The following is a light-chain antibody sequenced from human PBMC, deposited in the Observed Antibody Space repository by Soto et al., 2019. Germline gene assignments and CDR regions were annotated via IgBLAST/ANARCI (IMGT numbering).Light chain of an antibody. J-gene: IGKJ5*01. Sequence: QMTQSPSTLSASLGDRVTITCLASQSVSNWLAWYQQKPGRAPKLLIYHASSLESGVPSRFSGSGSGTEFTLTISSLQSEDFAVYYCQQYSKWPPITFGQGTRLEIK. CDR3: QQYSKWPPIT. CDR2: HAS. CDR1: QSVSNW. V-gene: IGKV1-5*01.